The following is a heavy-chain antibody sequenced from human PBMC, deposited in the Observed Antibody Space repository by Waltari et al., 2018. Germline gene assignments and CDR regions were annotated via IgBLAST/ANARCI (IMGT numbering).Heavy chain of an antibody. CDR2: INHSGST. Sequence: QVQLQQWGAGLLKPSETLSLTCAVYGGSFSGYYWSWIRQPPGKGLEWIGEINHSGSTNYNPSLKSRVTISVDTSKNQFSLKLSSVTAADTAVYYCARGRVDFWSGYRANNWFDPWGQGTLVTVSS. V-gene: IGHV4-34*01. J-gene: IGHJ5*02. D-gene: IGHD3-3*01. CDR3: ARGRVDFWSGYRANNWFDP. CDR1: GGSFSGYY.